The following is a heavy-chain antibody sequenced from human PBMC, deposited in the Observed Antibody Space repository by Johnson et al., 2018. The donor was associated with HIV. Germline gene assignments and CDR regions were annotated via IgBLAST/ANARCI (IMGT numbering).Heavy chain of an antibody. CDR3: ARVGTIFGRDGFDI. J-gene: IGHJ3*02. CDR2: IFSVGDV. CDR1: GITVGTNY. V-gene: IGHV3-66*01. Sequence: VQLVESGGGLVQPGGSLRVSCAASGITVGTNYMSWVRQAPGKGLEWVSVIFSVGDVYYADSVKGRFTISRDNSKNTLYLQMNSLRAEDTAVYYCARVGTIFGRDGFDIWGQGTMVTVSS. D-gene: IGHD3-3*01.